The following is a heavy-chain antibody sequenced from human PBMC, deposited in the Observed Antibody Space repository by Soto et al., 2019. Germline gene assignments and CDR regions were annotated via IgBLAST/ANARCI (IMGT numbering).Heavy chain of an antibody. Sequence: ASVKVSCKTSGYSFTAYGISWVRQAPGQGLEWMGWISCYNGKTKYAQKVQGRVTVTTDTSTSTAYMEVRSLRSDDTAIYYCARDAPPPELRFLEWHNYDYNGMDVWGQGTTVTVSS. CDR3: ARDAPPPELRFLEWHNYDYNGMDV. D-gene: IGHD3-3*01. J-gene: IGHJ6*02. CDR1: GYSFTAYG. V-gene: IGHV1-18*01. CDR2: ISCYNGKT.